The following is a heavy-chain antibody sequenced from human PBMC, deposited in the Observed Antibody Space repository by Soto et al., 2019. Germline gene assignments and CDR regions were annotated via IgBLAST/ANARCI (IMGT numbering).Heavy chain of an antibody. CDR3: ARRTTNSSSYYYGMDV. Sequence: GESLKISCKGSGYSFTSYWIGWVRQMPGKGLEWMGIIYPGDSDTRYSPSFQGQVTSSADKSIRTAYLQWGSLKASDTAMYYSARRTTNSSSYYYGMDVWGQGTTVTVSS. D-gene: IGHD6-6*01. J-gene: IGHJ6*02. CDR2: IYPGDSDT. V-gene: IGHV5-51*01. CDR1: GYSFTSYW.